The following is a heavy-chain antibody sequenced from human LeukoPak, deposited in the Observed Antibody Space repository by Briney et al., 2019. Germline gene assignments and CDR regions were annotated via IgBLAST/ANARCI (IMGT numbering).Heavy chain of an antibody. CDR2: IWYDGSNK. Sequence: AGSLTLSCAASGFTFSSYGMLWVRQAPGKGLEWVAVIWYDGSNKYYADSVKGRFTISRDNSKNTLYLQMNSLRVEDTAVYYCARDRGAPGAFDIWGQGTMVTVCS. J-gene: IGHJ3*02. CDR3: ARDRGAPGAFDI. CDR1: GFTFSSYG. V-gene: IGHV3-33*08. D-gene: IGHD3-16*01.